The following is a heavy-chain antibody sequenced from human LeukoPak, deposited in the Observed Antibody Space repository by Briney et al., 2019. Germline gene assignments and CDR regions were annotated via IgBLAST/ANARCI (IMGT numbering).Heavy chain of an antibody. V-gene: IGHV3-7*01. CDR1: GFTFSSYW. CDR3: ARDSTGYGYEEWS. CDR2: IKQDGSEK. D-gene: IGHD5-18*01. Sequence: GGSLRLSCAASGFTFSSYWMSWVRQAPGKGLEWVANIKQDGSEKFYVDSVKGRFTISRDNAKNSVYLQMNSLIAEDTAVYYCARDSTGYGYEEWSWGQGTLVTVSS. J-gene: IGHJ5*02.